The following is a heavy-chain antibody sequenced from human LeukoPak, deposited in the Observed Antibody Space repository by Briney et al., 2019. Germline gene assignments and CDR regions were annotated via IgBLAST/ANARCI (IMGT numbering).Heavy chain of an antibody. V-gene: IGHV4-59*01. CDR1: GGSITSYY. CDR3: ALGSAFDI. CDR2: IYYSGSP. Sequence: SETLSLTCTVSGGSITSYYWSWIRQPLGKGLEWIGYIYYSGSPNYNPSLKSRVAILVGTSKNQFSLRLISVTAADTAVYYCALGSAFDIWGQGTMVSVSS. J-gene: IGHJ3*02.